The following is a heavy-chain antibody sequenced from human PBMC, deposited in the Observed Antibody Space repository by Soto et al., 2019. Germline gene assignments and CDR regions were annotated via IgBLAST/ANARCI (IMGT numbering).Heavy chain of an antibody. CDR3: ARDQSFGVVTYGMDV. V-gene: IGHV1-46*01. Sequence: ASVKVSCKAPGYTFTSYYMHWVRQAPGQGLEWMGIINPSGGSTSYAQKFQGRVTMTRDTSTSTVYMELSSLRSEDTAVYYCARDQSFGVVTYGMDVWGQGTTVTVSS. CDR2: INPSGGST. J-gene: IGHJ6*02. CDR1: GYTFTSYY. D-gene: IGHD3-3*01.